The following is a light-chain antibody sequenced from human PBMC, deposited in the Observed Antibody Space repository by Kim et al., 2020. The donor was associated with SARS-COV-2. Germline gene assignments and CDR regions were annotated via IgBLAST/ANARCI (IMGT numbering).Light chain of an antibody. CDR2: AAS. J-gene: IGKJ2*01. Sequence: DIQMTQSPSSLSASVGDRVTITCRASQSLSSYLNWYQQKPGKAPKLLISAASSLQSGVPSRFSCSGSGTDFTLTISSLQPEDCATYYCQQRYSNTYTFGEGTKREIK. V-gene: IGKV1-39*01. CDR3: QQRYSNTYT. CDR1: QSLSSY.